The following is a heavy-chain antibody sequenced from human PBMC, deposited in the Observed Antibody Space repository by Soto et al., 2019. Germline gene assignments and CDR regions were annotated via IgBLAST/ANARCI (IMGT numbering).Heavy chain of an antibody. CDR1: GAPISSYY. J-gene: IGHJ4*02. CDR3: ASSPATPYFDY. Sequence: QVQLRESGPGLVKPSETLSLTCIVSGAPISSYYWSWIRQPPGTGLEWIAYISYSGGTNYNPSLKSRVTVSVDTSKNQFSLKLISVTAADTAVYYCASSPATPYFDYWGQGTLVTVSS. CDR2: ISYSGGT. V-gene: IGHV4-59*01. D-gene: IGHD3-16*01.